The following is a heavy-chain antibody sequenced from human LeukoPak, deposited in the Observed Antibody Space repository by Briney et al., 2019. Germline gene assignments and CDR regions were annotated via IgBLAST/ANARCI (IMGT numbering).Heavy chain of an antibody. CDR3: TRGTYYYDY. V-gene: IGHV3-7*01. CDR2: IKQDGSEK. Sequence: PGGSLRLSCAASGFTFSSYWMSWVRQAPGKGLEWVANIKQDGSEKYYVDSVKGRFTISRDNAENSLYLQMNTLRAEDTAVYYCTRGTYYYDYCPQITLLTVSS. D-gene: IGHD1-14*01. CDR1: GFTFSSYW. J-gene: IGHJ4*02.